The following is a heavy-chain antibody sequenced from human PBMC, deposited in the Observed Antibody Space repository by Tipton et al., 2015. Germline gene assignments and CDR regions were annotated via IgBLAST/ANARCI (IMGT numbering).Heavy chain of an antibody. CDR1: GFTFSNYW. J-gene: IGHJ4*02. CDR2: IYADGST. D-gene: IGHD6-19*01. Sequence: VQLVQSGGGLIQPGGSLRLSCAASGFTFSNYWMSWVRQAPGKGLEWVSVIYADGSTYYADFVKGRFTISRDNSKNTLYLQMNSLRAEDTAVYYCAKEVAVAGGYWGQGTLVTVSS. V-gene: IGHV3-53*01. CDR3: AKEVAVAGGY.